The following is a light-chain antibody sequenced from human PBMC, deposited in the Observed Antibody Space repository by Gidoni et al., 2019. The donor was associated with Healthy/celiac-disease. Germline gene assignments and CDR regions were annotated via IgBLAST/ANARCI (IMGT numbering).Light chain of an antibody. CDR2: GAS. J-gene: IGKJ4*01. Sequence: EIVLTQSPGTLSLSPGERATLSCRASQSVSSSYLAWYQQKPGQAPRLLIYGASSRATGIPDSFSGSGSGTDFNLTISRLEHEDFAVYDCQQYGSSPLTFXGXTKVEIK. CDR1: QSVSSSY. CDR3: QQYGSSPLT. V-gene: IGKV3-20*01.